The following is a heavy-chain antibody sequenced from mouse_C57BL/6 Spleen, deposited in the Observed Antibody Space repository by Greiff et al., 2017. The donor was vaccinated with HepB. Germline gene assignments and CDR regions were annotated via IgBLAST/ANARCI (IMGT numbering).Heavy chain of an antibody. V-gene: IGHV5-16*01. CDR1: GFTFSDYY. CDR2: INYDGSST. J-gene: IGHJ2*01. Sequence: EVKLMESEGGLVQPGSSMKLSCTASGFTFSDYYMAWVRQVPEKGLEWVANINYDGSSTYYLDSLKSRFIISRDNAKNILYLQMSSLKSEDTATYYCARERHTTVVEGYFDYWGQGTTLTVSS. D-gene: IGHD1-1*01. CDR3: ARERHTTVVEGYFDY.